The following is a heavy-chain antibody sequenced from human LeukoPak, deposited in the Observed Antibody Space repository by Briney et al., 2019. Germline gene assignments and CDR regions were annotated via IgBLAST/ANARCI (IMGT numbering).Heavy chain of an antibody. J-gene: IGHJ4*02. V-gene: IGHV3-11*04. CDR2: ISSSGSTI. D-gene: IGHD3-10*01. CDR1: GFTFSDYY. Sequence: GGSLRLSCAASGFTFSDYYMSWIRQAPGKGLEGVSYISSSGSTIYYADSVKGRFTISRDNAKNSLYPQMNSLRAEDTAVYYCARDGYYYGSGSYYDYFDYWGQGTLVTVSS. CDR3: ARDGYYYGSGSYYDYFDY.